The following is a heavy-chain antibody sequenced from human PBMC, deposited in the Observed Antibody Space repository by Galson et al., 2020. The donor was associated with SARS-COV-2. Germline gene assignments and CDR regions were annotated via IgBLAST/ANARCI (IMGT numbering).Heavy chain of an antibody. CDR2: ITYDGSNT. CDR3: ARDLRYYDCWSGYLGSSITHYYFYGMDV. Sequence: GGSLRLSCAASGFTFSSYAMHWVRQAPGKGLEWVAVITYDGSNTYYADSVKGRFTISRDNSKNTLYLQMNSLRAEDTAVYYCARDLRYYDCWSGYLGSSITHYYFYGMDVWGQGTTVTVSS. CDR1: GFTFSSYA. V-gene: IGHV3-30*04. D-gene: IGHD3-3*01. J-gene: IGHJ6*02.